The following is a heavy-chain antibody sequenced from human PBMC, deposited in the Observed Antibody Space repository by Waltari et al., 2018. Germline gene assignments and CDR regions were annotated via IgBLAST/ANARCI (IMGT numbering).Heavy chain of an antibody. CDR3: ARTYYDFWSGYLFDP. D-gene: IGHD3-3*01. J-gene: IGHJ5*02. CDR1: GYSISSGYY. Sequence: QVQLQESGPGLVKPSETLSLTCAVSGYSISSGYYWGWIRQPPGKGLEWIGSIYHSVSTYYNPSLKSRVTISVDTSKNQFSLKLSSVTAADTAVYYCARTYYDFWSGYLFDPWGQGTLVTVSS. V-gene: IGHV4-38-2*01. CDR2: IYHSVST.